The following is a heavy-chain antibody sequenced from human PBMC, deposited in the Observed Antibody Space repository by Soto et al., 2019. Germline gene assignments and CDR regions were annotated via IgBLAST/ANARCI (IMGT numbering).Heavy chain of an antibody. Sequence: PGGSLGLSCAASGFTFSSYAMSWVRQAPGKGLEWVSAISGSGGSTYYADSVKGRFTISRDNSKNTLYLQMNGLRAEDTAVYYCAKTPYSIAAAAPWYYYGMDVWGQGTTVTVSS. CDR3: AKTPYSIAAAAPWYYYGMDV. V-gene: IGHV3-23*01. CDR1: GFTFSSYA. J-gene: IGHJ6*02. CDR2: ISGSGGST. D-gene: IGHD6-13*01.